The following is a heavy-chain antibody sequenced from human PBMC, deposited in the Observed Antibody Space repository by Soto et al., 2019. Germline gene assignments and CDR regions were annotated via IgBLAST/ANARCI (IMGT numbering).Heavy chain of an antibody. V-gene: IGHV1-18*01. Sequence: QVQLVQSGAEVKKPGASVKVSCKASGYTFTSYGISWVRQAPGQGLEWMGWISAYNGNTNYAKKLQGRVTMTTDTSTSTAYRELRSLRSDDTAVYYCARDDYCTNGVCSRRYFDLWGRGTLVTVSS. J-gene: IGHJ2*01. CDR1: GYTFTSYG. CDR2: ISAYNGNT. D-gene: IGHD2-8*01. CDR3: ARDDYCTNGVCSRRYFDL.